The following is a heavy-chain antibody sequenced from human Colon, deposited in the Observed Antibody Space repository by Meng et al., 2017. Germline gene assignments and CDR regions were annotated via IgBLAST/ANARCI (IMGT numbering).Heavy chain of an antibody. CDR3: ARGYRGSTYFAY. CDR2: IYDNGYT. D-gene: IGHD3-16*01. Sequence: QLQLQESGSRLVKPSQTLSLTCAVSGDSVTTTLSSWSWIRQSPGKGLEWIGNIYDNGYTYYSPSLRSRVTISVDRSNNQFSLNLNSVTAADTAVCFCARGYRGSTYFAYWGQGILVTVSS. CDR1: GDSVTTTLSS. V-gene: IGHV4-30-2*06. J-gene: IGHJ4*02.